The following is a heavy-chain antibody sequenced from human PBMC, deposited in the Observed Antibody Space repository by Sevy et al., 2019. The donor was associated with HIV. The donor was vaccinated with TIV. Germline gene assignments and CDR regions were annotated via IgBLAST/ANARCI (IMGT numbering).Heavy chain of an antibody. D-gene: IGHD3-3*01. CDR1: GFTFSSYG. CDR2: IKSKTDGGTT. Sequence: GGSLRLSCAASGFTFSSYGMHWVRQAPGKGLEWVGRIKSKTDGGTTDYAAPVKGRFTISRDDSKNTLYLQMNSLKTEDTAVYYCTTGYDFWSGYYHDAFDIWGQGTMVTVSS. V-gene: IGHV3-15*01. CDR3: TTGYDFWSGYYHDAFDI. J-gene: IGHJ3*02.